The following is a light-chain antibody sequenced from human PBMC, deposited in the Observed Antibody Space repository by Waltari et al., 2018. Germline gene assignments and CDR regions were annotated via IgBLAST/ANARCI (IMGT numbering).Light chain of an antibody. CDR1: SGNSTNV. J-gene: IGLJ3*02. CDR3: QTGGHGTWV. Sequence: QLVLPQSPSASASLGASVKLTCTLSSGNSTNVIAWLQKRPEKGPRYLMKVNSDGSHNKGDEIPDRFSGSSSGAERYLTISSLQSEDEADYYCQTGGHGTWVFGGGTKLTVL. V-gene: IGLV4-69*01. CDR2: VNSDGSH.